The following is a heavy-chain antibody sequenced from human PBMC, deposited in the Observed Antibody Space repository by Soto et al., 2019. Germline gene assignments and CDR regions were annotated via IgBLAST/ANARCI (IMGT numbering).Heavy chain of an antibody. J-gene: IGHJ4*02. CDR2: VSGSGGST. V-gene: IGHV3-23*01. CDR1: GFTFSSYA. Sequence: GGSLRLSCAASGFTFSSYAMSWVRQAPGKGLEWVSAVSGSGGSTYYADSVKGRFTIYRDNSKNTLYLQMNSLGAEDTAVYYCATDDCSGGSCYSNYWGQGTLVTVSS. D-gene: IGHD2-15*01. CDR3: ATDDCSGGSCYSNY.